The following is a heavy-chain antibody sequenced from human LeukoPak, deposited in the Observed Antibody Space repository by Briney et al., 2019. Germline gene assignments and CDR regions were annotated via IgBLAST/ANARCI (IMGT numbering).Heavy chain of an antibody. Sequence: PGGSLRLSCAASGFTFSSYAMSWVRQAPGKGLEWVSAISGSGGSTYYADSVKGRFTISRDNYKNTLYLQMNSLRAEDTAVYYCARGIHDCTDTNCFPGYWGQGTLVTVSS. CDR2: ISGSGGST. J-gene: IGHJ4*02. D-gene: IGHD2-2*01. CDR1: GFTFSSYA. CDR3: ARGIHDCTDTNCFPGY. V-gene: IGHV3-23*01.